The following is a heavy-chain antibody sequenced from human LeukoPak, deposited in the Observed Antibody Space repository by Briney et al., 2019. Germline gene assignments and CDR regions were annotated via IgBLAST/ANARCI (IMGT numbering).Heavy chain of an antibody. Sequence: RGSLRLSCEASGLTFGDYWMTWVRRAPGKGLECVANIKQDGSENHYVDSVKGRFTISRDNAKNSLSLQMNSLRAEDTAVYYCATYWRYFDWLLSDIWGLGTMVTVSS. J-gene: IGHJ3*02. CDR3: ATYWRYFDWLLSDI. V-gene: IGHV3-7*05. D-gene: IGHD3-9*01. CDR2: IKQDGSEN. CDR1: GLTFGDYW.